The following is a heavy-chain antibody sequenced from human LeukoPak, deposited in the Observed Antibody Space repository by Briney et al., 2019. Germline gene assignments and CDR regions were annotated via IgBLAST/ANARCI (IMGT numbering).Heavy chain of an antibody. CDR3: ADSYYDFWTGSYY. Sequence: GGSLRLSCAASGFNFNNYGMHWVRQAPGTGLEWLAVISYDGSDKYYADSVKGRFIISRDNAKNMLYLQMNSLRPEDTAVYYCADSYYDFWTGSYYWGQGALVIVSS. J-gene: IGHJ4*02. D-gene: IGHD3-3*01. CDR1: GFNFNNYG. CDR2: ISYDGSDK. V-gene: IGHV3-30*03.